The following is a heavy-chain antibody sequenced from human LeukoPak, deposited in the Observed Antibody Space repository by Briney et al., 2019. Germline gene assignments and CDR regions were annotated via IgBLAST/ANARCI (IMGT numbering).Heavy chain of an antibody. V-gene: IGHV4-30-2*01. Sequence: SETLSLTCAVSGGSISSGGYSWSWIRQPPGKGLEWIGYIYHSGSTYYNPSLKSRVTISVDRSKNQFSLKLSSVTAADTAVYYCARGPYDFWSGYYYYYGMDVWGQGTTVTVSS. CDR1: GGSISSGGYS. CDR2: IYHSGST. CDR3: ARGPYDFWSGYYYYYGMDV. J-gene: IGHJ6*02. D-gene: IGHD3-3*01.